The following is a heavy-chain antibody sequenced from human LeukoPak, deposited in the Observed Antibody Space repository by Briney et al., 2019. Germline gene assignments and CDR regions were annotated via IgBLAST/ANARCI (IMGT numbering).Heavy chain of an antibody. CDR2: IYPGDSDT. D-gene: IGHD5-18*01. CDR1: GYSFTNYW. Sequence: GESLKISCQGSGYSFTNYWIGWVRQMPGKGLEWMGIIYPGDSDTRYSPSFQGQVTISADKSISTAYLQWSSLKASDTAMYYCARQNGYSYGPIDYWGQGTLVTVSS. V-gene: IGHV5-51*01. J-gene: IGHJ4*02. CDR3: ARQNGYSYGPIDY.